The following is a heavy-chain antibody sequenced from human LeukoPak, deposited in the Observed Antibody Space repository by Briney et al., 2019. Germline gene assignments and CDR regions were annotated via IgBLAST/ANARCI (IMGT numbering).Heavy chain of an antibody. CDR2: IIPIFGTA. D-gene: IGHD1-26*01. CDR3: ARVGVGATTHYFDY. J-gene: IGHJ4*02. Sequence: GASVKVSCKASGGTFSSYAISWVRQAPGQGLEWMGGIIPIFGTANYAQKFQGRVTITADESTSTAYMELRSLRSDDTAVYYCARVGVGATTHYFDYWGQGTLVTVSS. CDR1: GGTFSSYA. V-gene: IGHV1-69*13.